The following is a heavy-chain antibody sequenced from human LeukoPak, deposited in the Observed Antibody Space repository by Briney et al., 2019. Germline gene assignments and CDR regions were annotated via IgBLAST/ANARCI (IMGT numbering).Heavy chain of an antibody. V-gene: IGHV1-8*01. J-gene: IGHJ6*02. CDR3: ARYAARPEDYYGMDV. CDR1: GYTFTSYD. D-gene: IGHD6-6*01. Sequence: ASVKVSCKASGYTFTSYDINWVRLATGQGLEWMGWMNPNSGNTGYAQKFQGRVTMTRNTSISTAYMELSSLRSEDTAVYYCARYAARPEDYYGMDVWGQGTTVTVSS. CDR2: MNPNSGNT.